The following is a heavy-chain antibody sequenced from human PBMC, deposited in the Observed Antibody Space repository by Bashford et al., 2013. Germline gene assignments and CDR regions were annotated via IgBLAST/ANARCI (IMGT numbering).Heavy chain of an antibody. V-gene: IGHV3-21*01. Sequence: VRQAPGKGLEWVSSISSSSSYIYYADSVKGRFTISRDNAKNSLYLQMNSLRAEDTAVYYCARATLLGYCSGGSCYSGVYPDSKYYFDYWGQGTLVTVSS. CDR2: ISSSSSYI. D-gene: IGHD2-15*01. CDR3: ARATLLGYCSGGSCYSGVYPDSKYYFDY. J-gene: IGHJ4*02.